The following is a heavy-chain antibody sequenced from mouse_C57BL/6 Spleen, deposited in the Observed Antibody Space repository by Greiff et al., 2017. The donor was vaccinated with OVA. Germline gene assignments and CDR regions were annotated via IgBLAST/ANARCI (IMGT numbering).Heavy chain of an antibody. CDR2: FYPGRGST. V-gene: IGHV1-55*01. D-gene: IGHD2-4*01. J-gene: IGHJ3*01. CDR1: GYTFTSYW. Sequence: QVRRQQPGAGLLKPGASGKMSCKAFGYTFTSYWVTWGKQGPGQGLGWIGDFYPGRGSTNYNEKFKSKATLTVDTSSSTAYMQLSSLTSEDSAVYYCARWDDYDEGFAYWGQGTLVTVSA. CDR3: ARWDDYDEGFAY.